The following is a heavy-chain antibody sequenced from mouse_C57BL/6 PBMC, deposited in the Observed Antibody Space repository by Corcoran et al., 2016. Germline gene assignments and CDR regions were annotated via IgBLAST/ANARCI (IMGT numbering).Heavy chain of an antibody. CDR1: GYTFTDYY. CDR3: AATAGY. Sequence: EVQLQQSGPELVKPGASVKISCKASGYTFTDYYMNWVKQSHGKSLEWIGDINPNNGGTSYNQKFKGKATLTVDKSSSTAYMELRSLTSEDSAVYYCAATAGYCGPGTTLTASS. J-gene: IGHJ2*01. CDR2: INPNNGGT. V-gene: IGHV1-26*01. D-gene: IGHD1-2*01.